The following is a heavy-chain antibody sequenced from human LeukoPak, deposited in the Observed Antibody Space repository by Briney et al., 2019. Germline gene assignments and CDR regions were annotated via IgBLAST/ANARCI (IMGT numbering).Heavy chain of an antibody. D-gene: IGHD5-12*01. J-gene: IGHJ4*02. V-gene: IGHV4-38-2*02. CDR2: IHHSGST. CDR3: AGQSGSDTDFDY. CDR1: GYSISSGFY. Sequence: SETLSLTCTVSGYSISSGFYWGWIRQSPGKGLEWIGNIHHSGSTYYNPSLKSRATISLDTSKNQFSLKLSSVTAADTTLYYCAGQSGSDTDFDYWGQGALVTVSS.